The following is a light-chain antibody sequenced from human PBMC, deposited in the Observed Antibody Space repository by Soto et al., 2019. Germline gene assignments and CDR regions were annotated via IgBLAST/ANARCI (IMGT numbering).Light chain of an antibody. J-gene: IGKJ2*01. V-gene: IGKV2-28*01. CDR2: VGS. CDR3: MQALEYPYT. Sequence: EIVMTQSPPSLTVTPGEPASISCRSSQRLLHSNGNTFLDWYLQKPGQSPQLLIYVGSNRASGVPDRVSGSEAGTDFTLKISRVEAEDAGVYYCMQALEYPYTFGQGTKLEIK. CDR1: QRLLHSNGNTF.